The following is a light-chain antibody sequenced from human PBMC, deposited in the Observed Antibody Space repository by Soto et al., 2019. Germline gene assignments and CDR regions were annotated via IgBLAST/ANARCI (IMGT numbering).Light chain of an antibody. Sequence: QSVLTQPPSASGSPGQSGTISCTGTSSDVGGYNYVSWYQQHPGEAPKLRIYEVNKRPSGVPDRCSGSKSGNAASLTVSGLQAEDEADYYCSSYAGKNNLGVFGGGTKLTVL. V-gene: IGLV2-8*01. J-gene: IGLJ2*01. CDR3: SSYAGKNNLGV. CDR1: SSDVGGYNY. CDR2: EVN.